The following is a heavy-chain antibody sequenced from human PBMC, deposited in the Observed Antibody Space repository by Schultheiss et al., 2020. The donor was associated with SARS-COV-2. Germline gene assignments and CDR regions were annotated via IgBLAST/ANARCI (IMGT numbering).Heavy chain of an antibody. D-gene: IGHD1-1*01. CDR1: GYTFTGYY. CDR2: INPNSGGT. V-gene: IGHV1-2*02. Sequence: ASVKVSCKASGYTFTGYYMHWVRQAPGQGLEWMGWINPNSGGTNYAQKFQGRVTMTRDTSTSTVYMELSSLRSEDTAVYYCARGAVQLERSWFDPWGQGTLVTVSS. CDR3: ARGAVQLERSWFDP. J-gene: IGHJ5*02.